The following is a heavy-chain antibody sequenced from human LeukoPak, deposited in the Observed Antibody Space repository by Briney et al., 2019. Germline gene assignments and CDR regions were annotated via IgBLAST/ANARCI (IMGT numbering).Heavy chain of an antibody. Sequence: QSGRSLRLSCAASGFTFSSYAMHWVRQAPGKGLEWVAVISYDGSNKYYADSGKGRFTISRDNSKNTLYLQMNSLRAEDTAVYYCARDRTGYYGSGSFDYWGQGTLVTVSS. CDR3: ARDRTGYYGSGSFDY. J-gene: IGHJ4*02. V-gene: IGHV3-30*04. CDR2: ISYDGSNK. CDR1: GFTFSSYA. D-gene: IGHD3-10*01.